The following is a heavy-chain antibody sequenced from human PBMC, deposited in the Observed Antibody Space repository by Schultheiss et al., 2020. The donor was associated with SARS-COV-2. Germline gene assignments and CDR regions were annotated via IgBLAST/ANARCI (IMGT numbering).Heavy chain of an antibody. V-gene: IGHV4-34*01. CDR2: INHSEST. J-gene: IGHJ3*02. CDR1: GGSFSGHY. CDR3: ARDRTMVRDRDAFDI. D-gene: IGHD3-10*01. Sequence: SETLSLTCGVCGGSFSGHYWNWIRQPPGKGLEWMGEINHSESTSYSPSLKSRVTISVDTSKNQFSLKLSSVTAADTAVYYCARDRTMVRDRDAFDIWGQGTMVTVSS.